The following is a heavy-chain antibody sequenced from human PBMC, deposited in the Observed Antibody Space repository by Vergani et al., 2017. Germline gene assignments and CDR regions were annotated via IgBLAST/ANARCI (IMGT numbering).Heavy chain of an antibody. J-gene: IGHJ3*02. Sequence: ELQLLESGGDLVQPGGSLRLSCAASGFTFNHYAMNWVRQAPGKGLEWVSGINWNGGSTGYADSWKGRFTLSRDNATNSLYLQMNSLRAEDTALYYCARPRGYSGYDPREDAFDIWGQGTMVTVSS. CDR2: INWNGGST. CDR1: GFTFNHYA. D-gene: IGHD5-12*01. CDR3: ARPRGYSGYDPREDAFDI. V-gene: IGHV3-20*04.